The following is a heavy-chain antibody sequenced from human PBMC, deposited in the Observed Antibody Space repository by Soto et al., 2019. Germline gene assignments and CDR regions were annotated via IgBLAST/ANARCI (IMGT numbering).Heavy chain of an antibody. CDR1: GFIFSEST. D-gene: IGHD2-15*01. J-gene: IGHJ4*02. CDR2: VSTSGRST. Sequence: GGSLRLSCSASGFIFSESTIYWVRQVPGKGLEAISAVSTSGRSTYHADSVKDRFTISRDNSKNTLFLQMGSLRPEDTAIYYCVKQAHGLDGVAFDYWGQGTQVTVSS. V-gene: IGHV3-64D*06. CDR3: VKQAHGLDGVAFDY.